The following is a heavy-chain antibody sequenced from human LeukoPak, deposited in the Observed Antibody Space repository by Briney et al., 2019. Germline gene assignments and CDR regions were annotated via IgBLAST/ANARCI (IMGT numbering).Heavy chain of an antibody. CDR2: VSGGGGST. Sequence: GGYLRLSCAASGFTFSVKHMDWVRQAPGKGLEWVSTVSGGGGSTYYADSVKGRFTISRDNSKNTLYLQMNSLRAEDTAVYYCARERARYSYGSGDAFDIWGQGTMVTVSS. CDR1: GFTFSVKH. D-gene: IGHD5-18*01. V-gene: IGHV3-23*01. J-gene: IGHJ3*02. CDR3: ARERARYSYGSGDAFDI.